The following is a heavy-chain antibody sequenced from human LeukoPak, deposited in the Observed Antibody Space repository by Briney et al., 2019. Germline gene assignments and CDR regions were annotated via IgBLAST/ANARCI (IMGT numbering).Heavy chain of an antibody. V-gene: IGHV3-23*01. CDR2: ISGSGGST. Sequence: GGSLRLSCAASGFTFSSYAMSWVRQAPGKGLEWVSAISGSGGSTYYADSVKGRFTISRDNSKNTLYLQMNSLRAEDTAVYYCAKDGYYDSSGYYSYYYYYYYMDVWGKGTTVTVSS. CDR1: GFTFSSYA. CDR3: AKDGYYDSSGYYSYYYYYYYMDV. J-gene: IGHJ6*03. D-gene: IGHD3-22*01.